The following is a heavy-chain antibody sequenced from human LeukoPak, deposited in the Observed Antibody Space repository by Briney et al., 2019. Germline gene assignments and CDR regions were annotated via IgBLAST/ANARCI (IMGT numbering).Heavy chain of an antibody. J-gene: IGHJ4*02. CDR2: ISSNGART. CDR1: GFTFSSYA. V-gene: IGHV3-64*01. CDR3: ASGSGIGSSYYDY. Sequence: GGSLRLSCAASGFTFSSYAMRWVRQAPGKGLEYVSAISSNGARTYYANSVKGRFTISRDNSKNTLYLQMGSLRAEDMAVYYCASGSGIGSSYYDYWGQGTLVTVSS. D-gene: IGHD3-10*01.